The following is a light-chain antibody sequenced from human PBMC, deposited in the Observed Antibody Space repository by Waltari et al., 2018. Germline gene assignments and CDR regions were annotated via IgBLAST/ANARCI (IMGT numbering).Light chain of an antibody. CDR2: GAS. Sequence: DIQMTQSPSSVSASVGDRVSITCRASQAISSYLAWYQQKPGKAPNLLIYGASSLQSGVPSRFRGSGSGTDFTLTISSLQPEDFATYYCQQANSFPLTFGGGTKVEIK. V-gene: IGKV1-12*01. CDR3: QQANSFPLT. CDR1: QAISSY. J-gene: IGKJ4*01.